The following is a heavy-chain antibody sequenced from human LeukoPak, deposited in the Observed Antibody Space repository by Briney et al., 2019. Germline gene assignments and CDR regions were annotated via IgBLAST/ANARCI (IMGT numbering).Heavy chain of an antibody. CDR3: ARVSEASGWYGAGYYYYGMDV. V-gene: IGHV3-33*01. CDR2: IWYDGSNK. D-gene: IGHD6-19*01. CDR1: GFTFSSYG. Sequence: PGRSLRLSCAASGFTFSSYGMHWVRQAPGKGLEWVAVIWYDGSNKYYADSVKGRFTISRDNSKNTLYLQMNSLRAEDTAVYYCARVSEASGWYGAGYYYYGMDVWGQGTTVTVPS. J-gene: IGHJ6*02.